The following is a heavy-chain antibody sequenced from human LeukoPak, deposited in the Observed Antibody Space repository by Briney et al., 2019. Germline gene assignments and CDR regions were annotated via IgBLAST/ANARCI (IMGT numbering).Heavy chain of an antibody. CDR2: MNPNSGGT. Sequence: ASVKVSCKASGYTFTAYYMHWVRQAPGQGLEWMGRMNPNSGGTDYAQKFQGRVTMTRDTSISTAYMELSRLRSEDTAVYYCARGGEAYYDSSGYYPDFDYWGQGTLVTVSS. J-gene: IGHJ4*02. D-gene: IGHD3-22*01. V-gene: IGHV1-2*06. CDR3: ARGGEAYYDSSGYYPDFDY. CDR1: GYTFTAYY.